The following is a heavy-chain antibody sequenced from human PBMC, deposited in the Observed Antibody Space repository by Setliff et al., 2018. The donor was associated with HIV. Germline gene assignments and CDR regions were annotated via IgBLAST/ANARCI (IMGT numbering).Heavy chain of an antibody. V-gene: IGHV4-34*01. D-gene: IGHD6-19*01. CDR2: VNRDGGA. J-gene: IGHJ5*01. Sequence: SETLSLTCAVYGGSLTGYFWTWIRQSPGKGLEWVGQVNRDGGAHYNPSLRSRAAISIDTSKSQISLKVRSVTAADTAVYFCAGHPVTSGWLSLNWFDPWGQGILVTVS. CDR3: AGHPVTSGWLSLNWFDP. CDR1: GGSLTGYF.